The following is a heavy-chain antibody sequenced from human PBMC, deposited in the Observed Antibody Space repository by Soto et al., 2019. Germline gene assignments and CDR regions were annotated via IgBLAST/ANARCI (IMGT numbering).Heavy chain of an antibody. CDR1: GGSVSSNTAA. J-gene: IGHJ6*02. D-gene: IGHD3-10*01. CDR2: IYYRSTWSF. V-gene: IGHV6-1*01. CDR3: AGVTWFRSMDV. Sequence: SHTLSLTGAISGGSVSSNTAAWNLIRQSPSRGLEWLGRIYYRSTWSFDYALSVRSRITIAPDTSKNQFSLHLDSLTPEDTALYYCAGVTWFRSMDVWGQGTPVTVSS.